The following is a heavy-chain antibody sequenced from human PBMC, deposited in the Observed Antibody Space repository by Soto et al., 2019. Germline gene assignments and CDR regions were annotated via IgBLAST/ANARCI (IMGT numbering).Heavy chain of an antibody. V-gene: IGHV3-23*01. CDR1: GFTFSSYA. CDR3: ANDGGIVGDTDSDGCDI. D-gene: IGHD1-26*01. CDR2: ISGSGCST. J-gene: IGHJ3*02. Sequence: EVQLLESGGGLVQPGGYLRLSCAASGFTFSSYAMSWVRQAPGKGLEWVSAISGSGCSTYYADSVKGRFTISRDNSKNTLYRQMNSRRAEDTAVYYCANDGGIVGDTDSDGCDIWGQWTMVTVSS.